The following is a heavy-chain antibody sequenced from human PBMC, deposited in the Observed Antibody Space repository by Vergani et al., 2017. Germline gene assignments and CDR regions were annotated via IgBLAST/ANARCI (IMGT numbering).Heavy chain of an antibody. CDR2: IYYSGST. Sequence: QVQLQQWGAGLLKPSETLSLTCAVYGGSFSGYYWSWIRQPPGKGLEWIGYIYYSGSTYYNPSLKSRVTISVDTSKNQFSLKLSSVTAADTAVYYCARVGSSSWYLGYWGQGTLVTVSS. D-gene: IGHD6-13*01. CDR3: ARVGSSSWYLGY. CDR1: GGSFSGYY. J-gene: IGHJ4*02. V-gene: IGHV4-34*01.